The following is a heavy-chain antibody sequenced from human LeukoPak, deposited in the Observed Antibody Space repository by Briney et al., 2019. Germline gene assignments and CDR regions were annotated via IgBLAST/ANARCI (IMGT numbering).Heavy chain of an antibody. J-gene: IGHJ3*02. Sequence: GGSLTLSCAGSGLTFSNYWIHWVRHSPGKGLVWISGVSSDGTMTFYADSVKDRFTISRDNAKNTLYLQMNRLRAEDTAVYYCARDDVPRGRDFDIWGQGTLVTVSS. CDR1: GLTFSNYW. CDR2: VSSDGTMT. D-gene: IGHD6-6*01. V-gene: IGHV3-74*01. CDR3: ARDDVPRGRDFDI.